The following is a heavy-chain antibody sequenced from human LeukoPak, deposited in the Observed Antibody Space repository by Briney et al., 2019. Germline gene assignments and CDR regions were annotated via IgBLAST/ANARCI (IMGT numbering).Heavy chain of an antibody. Sequence: ASVKVSCKASGYTFTNYFMHWVRQAPGQGLEWMGIINPRRDSTGYAQKFQGRITMPTDMSTRTVYMELSSLESEDTAVYYCARRDCVGDCYSNWFDPWGQGTLVTVSS. D-gene: IGHD2-21*02. CDR3: ARRDCVGDCYSNWFDP. CDR1: GYTFTNYF. CDR2: INPRRDST. J-gene: IGHJ5*02. V-gene: IGHV1-46*01.